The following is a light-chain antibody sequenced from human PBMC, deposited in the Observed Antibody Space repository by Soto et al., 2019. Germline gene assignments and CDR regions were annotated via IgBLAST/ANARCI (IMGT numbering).Light chain of an antibody. CDR1: RSVNSN. Sequence: EIVMTQSPATLSVSPGEGVTLSCRASRSVNSNLAWYQQKPGQAPRLLIYGASTRATGIPARFSGSGSGTEFTLTISSLQSEDFAVYYCQQYDNWPLTFGGGTKVDIK. CDR2: GAS. CDR3: QQYDNWPLT. V-gene: IGKV3D-15*01. J-gene: IGKJ4*01.